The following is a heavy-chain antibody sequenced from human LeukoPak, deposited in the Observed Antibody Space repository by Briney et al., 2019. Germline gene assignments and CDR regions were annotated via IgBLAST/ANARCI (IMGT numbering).Heavy chain of an antibody. Sequence: SETLSLTCAVSGYSISSGYNWGWFRQPPGKGLEWIGSIYHSGNTYYNPSLKSRVTISVDMSKNQFSLRLSSVTAADTAVYYCARIPPRILVVAVFGYYYYMDVWGKGTRVTVSS. D-gene: IGHD2-15*01. CDR3: ARIPPRILVVAVFGYYYYMDV. CDR1: GYSISSGYN. CDR2: IYHSGNT. J-gene: IGHJ6*03. V-gene: IGHV4-38-2*01.